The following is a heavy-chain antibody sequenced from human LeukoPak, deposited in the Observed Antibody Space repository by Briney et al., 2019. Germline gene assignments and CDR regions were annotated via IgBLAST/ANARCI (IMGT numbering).Heavy chain of an antibody. CDR3: VRVLAATPAFDY. J-gene: IGHJ4*02. V-gene: IGHV3-7*04. Sequence: GGSLRLSCAASGFTFSSYWMSWVRQAPGKGLEWVANIKQDGSEKYYVDSVKGRFTISRANAKNSLFLQMNSLRAEDTAVYYCVRVLAATPAFDYWGRGTLVTVSS. CDR1: GFTFSSYW. CDR2: IKQDGSEK. D-gene: IGHD2-15*01.